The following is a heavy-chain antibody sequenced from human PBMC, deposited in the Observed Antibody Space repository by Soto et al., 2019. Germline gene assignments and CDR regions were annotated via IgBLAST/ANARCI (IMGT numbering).Heavy chain of an antibody. Sequence: PGGSLRLSCAASGFIVSTNYMTWVRQAPGKGLEWVSVIYSGGTTYYADSVKGRFTISRDNSKNTLYLQMNSLRAEDTAMYYCASYIGYLDPLRYWGQGTLVTAPQ. CDR3: ASYIGYLDPLRY. CDR1: GFIVSTNY. D-gene: IGHD5-12*01. J-gene: IGHJ4*02. V-gene: IGHV3-66*01. CDR2: IYSGGTT.